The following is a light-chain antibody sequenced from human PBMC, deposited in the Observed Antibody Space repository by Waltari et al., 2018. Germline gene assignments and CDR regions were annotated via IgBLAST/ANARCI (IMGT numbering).Light chain of an antibody. CDR2: STT. J-gene: IGLJ3*02. V-gene: IGLV1-44*01. CDR3: GAWDDGVKEWV. CDR1: IYNIGINT. Sequence: QSVLTQPPSASGTPGRRVTISCSGTIYNIGINTVNWYQQFPGSAPKLLIFSTTPLPSGVPDRFSASKSCTSASLAINGLQAADEADYYCGAWDDGVKEWVFGGGTKLTVL.